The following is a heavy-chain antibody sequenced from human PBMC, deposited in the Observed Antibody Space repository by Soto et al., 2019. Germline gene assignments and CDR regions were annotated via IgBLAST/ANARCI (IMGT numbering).Heavy chain of an antibody. CDR2: INPSDSYT. CDR3: AILGYCTGTSCYTFDS. Sequence: PGESLKISCQGSGYSFTSYWIGWVRQRPGKGLEWMGRINPSDSYTTYSPSFQGHVTISTDKSFTTAYLQWSGLKASDTAMYYCAILGYCTGTSCYTFDSWGQGTLVTVSS. D-gene: IGHD2-2*02. J-gene: IGHJ4*02. V-gene: IGHV5-10-1*01. CDR1: GYSFTSYW.